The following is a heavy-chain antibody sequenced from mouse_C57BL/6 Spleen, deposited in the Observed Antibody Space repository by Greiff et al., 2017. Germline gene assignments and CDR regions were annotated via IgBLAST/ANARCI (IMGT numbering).Heavy chain of an antibody. J-gene: IGHJ2*01. V-gene: IGHV3-6*01. CDR1: GYSITSGYY. Sequence: EVKLMESGPGLVKPSQSLSLTCSVTGYSITSGYYWNWIRQFPGNKLEWLGYISYDGSNNYNPSLKNRISITRDTSENQFFLKLNSVTTENTATYYFARGGKGYFDYWGQGTTLTVSS. CDR2: ISYDGSN. CDR3: ARGGKGYFDY.